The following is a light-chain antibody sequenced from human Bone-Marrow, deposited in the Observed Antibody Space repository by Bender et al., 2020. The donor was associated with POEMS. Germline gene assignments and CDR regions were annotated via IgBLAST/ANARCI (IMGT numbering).Light chain of an antibody. CDR1: NVGTKS. J-gene: IGLJ2*01. Sequence: SYVLTQPPSLSVAPGQTARMTCEGNNVGTKSLHWYQQKPGQAPVVVVYDDSDRPSGTPERFSGYNSGNTATLTIKRVEAGDEADYYCQVWDSSRNHVVFGGGTRLTVL. V-gene: IGLV3-21*02. CDR3: QVWDSSRNHVV. CDR2: DDS.